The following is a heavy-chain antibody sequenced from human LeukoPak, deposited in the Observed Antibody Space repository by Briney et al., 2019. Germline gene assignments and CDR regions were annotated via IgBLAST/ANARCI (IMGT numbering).Heavy chain of an antibody. CDR2: IHISGST. D-gene: IGHD3-16*01. CDR1: GDSISSNY. J-gene: IGHJ3*02. V-gene: IGHV4-4*07. Sequence: SETLSLTCTVSGDSISSNYWSWIRQSAGKGLEWIGRIHISGSTNYTPSLKSRFTMSVDMSKNQLSLTVRSVTDADTAVYYCARDVSLSFDIWGQGTMLNV. CDR3: ARDVSLSFDI.